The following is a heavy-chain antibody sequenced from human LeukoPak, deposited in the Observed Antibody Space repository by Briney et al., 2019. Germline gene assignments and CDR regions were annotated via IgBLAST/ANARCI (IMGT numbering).Heavy chain of an antibody. CDR2: ISDNNKYI. CDR1: GFTFSFYS. Sequence: GGSLRLSCAASGFTFSFYSMNWVRQAPGKGLEWVSTISDNNKYIYYADSVKGRFTISRDNAKNALYLQMNSLRAEDTAVYYCARCRSSGYESDYWGQGTLVTVSS. V-gene: IGHV3-21*01. J-gene: IGHJ4*02. CDR3: ARCRSSGYESDY. D-gene: IGHD5-12*01.